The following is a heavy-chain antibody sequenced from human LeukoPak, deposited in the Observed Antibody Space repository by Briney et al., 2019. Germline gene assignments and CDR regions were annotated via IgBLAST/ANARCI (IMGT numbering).Heavy chain of an antibody. V-gene: IGHV1-2*02. CDR1: GYTFTCYY. CDR2: INPNSGGT. D-gene: IGHD5-12*01. Sequence: ASVKVSCKASGYTFTCYYMHWVRQAPGQGLEWMGWINPNSGGTNYAQKFQGRVAMTRDTSISTAYMELSRLRSDDTAVYYCARAGIVATISLDYWGQGTLVTVSS. J-gene: IGHJ4*02. CDR3: ARAGIVATISLDY.